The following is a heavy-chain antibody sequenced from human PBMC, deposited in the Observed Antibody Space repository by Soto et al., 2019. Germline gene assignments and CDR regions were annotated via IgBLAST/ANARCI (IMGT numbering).Heavy chain of an antibody. Sequence: ASVKVSCXASGYTFTSYDINWVRQATGQGLEWMGWMNPNSGNTGYAQKFQGRVTMTRNTSISTAYMELSSLRSEDTAVYYCARGGGPSYYYYYGMDVWGQGTTVTVSS. CDR3: ARGGGPSYYYYYGMDV. V-gene: IGHV1-8*01. CDR2: MNPNSGNT. CDR1: GYTFTSYD. J-gene: IGHJ6*02.